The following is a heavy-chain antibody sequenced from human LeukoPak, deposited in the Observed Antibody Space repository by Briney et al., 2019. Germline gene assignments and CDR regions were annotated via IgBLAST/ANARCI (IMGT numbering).Heavy chain of an antibody. J-gene: IGHJ6*02. Sequence: GASVKVSCKASGGTFSSYAISWVRQAPGQGLEWMGGIIPIFGTANYAQKFQGRVTITADESTSTAYMELSSLRSEDTAVYYCARGLGYCSGGSCYALYYYYAMDVWGQGTTVTVSS. CDR3: ARGLGYCSGGSCYALYYYYAMDV. CDR2: IIPIFGTA. D-gene: IGHD2-15*01. V-gene: IGHV1-69*13. CDR1: GGTFSSYA.